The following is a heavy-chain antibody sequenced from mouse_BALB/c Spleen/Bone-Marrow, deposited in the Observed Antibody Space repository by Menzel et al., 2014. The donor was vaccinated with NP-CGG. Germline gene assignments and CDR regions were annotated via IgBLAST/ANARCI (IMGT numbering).Heavy chain of an antibody. D-gene: IGHD2-3*01. CDR2: INPNNGGT. CDR3: ARGDGYYVYAMDY. J-gene: IGHJ4*01. V-gene: IGHV1-18*01. CDR1: GYTFTEYT. Sequence: VQLQQSGPELVKPGASVKISCKTSGYTFTEYTMHWVKQSHGKGLEWIGSINPNNGGTNYNQKFKGKATLTVDKSSSTAYMEFRSLTSEDSAVYYCARGDGYYVYAMDYWGQGTSVTVSS.